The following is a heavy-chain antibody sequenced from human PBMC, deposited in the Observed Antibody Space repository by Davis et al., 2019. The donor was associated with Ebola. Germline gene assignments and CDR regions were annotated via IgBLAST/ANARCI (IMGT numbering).Heavy chain of an antibody. J-gene: IGHJ6*02. CDR1: GGSISSYY. CDR2: IYYSGST. CDR3: ARALGSGDDV. Sequence: MPSETLSLTCTVSGGSISSYYWSWIRQPPGKGLEWIGYIYYSGSTNYNPSLKSRVTISVDTSKNQFSLKLSSVTAADTAVYYCARALGSGDDVWGQGTTVTVSS. V-gene: IGHV4-59*01. D-gene: IGHD2-15*01.